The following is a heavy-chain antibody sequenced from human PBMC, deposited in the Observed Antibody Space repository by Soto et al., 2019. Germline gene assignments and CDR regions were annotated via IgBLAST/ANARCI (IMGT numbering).Heavy chain of an antibody. Sequence: QPGGSLRLSCSASAINFRSYAMSWVRQAPGKGLEWVSGLSGSGTSTYYADSVKGRFTISRDNSRDTLFLQMNSLTADDTAVYYCAKATTNGGWFNPFDSWGQGALVTVSS. CDR3: AKATTNGGWFNPFDS. D-gene: IGHD6-19*01. CDR1: AINFRSYA. CDR2: LSGSGTST. J-gene: IGHJ4*02. V-gene: IGHV3-23*01.